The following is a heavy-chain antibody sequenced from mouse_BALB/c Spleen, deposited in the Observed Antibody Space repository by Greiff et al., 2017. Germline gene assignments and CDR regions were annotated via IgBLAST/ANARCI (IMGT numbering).Heavy chain of an antibody. D-gene: IGHD2-4*01. CDR3: ARYDYGYYYAMDY. V-gene: IGHV1-4*01. CDR1: GYTFTSYT. CDR2: INPSSGYT. Sequence: VQLQQSGAELARPGASVKMSCKASGYTFTSYTMHWVKQRPGQGLEWIGYINPSSGYTNYNQKFKDKATLTADKSSSTAYMQLSSLTSEDSAVYYCARYDYGYYYAMDYWGQGTSVTVSS. J-gene: IGHJ4*01.